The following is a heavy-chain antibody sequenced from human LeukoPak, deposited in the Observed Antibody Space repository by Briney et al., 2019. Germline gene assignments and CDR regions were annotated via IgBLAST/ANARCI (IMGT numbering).Heavy chain of an antibody. CDR1: GGSISTYY. Sequence: PSETLSLTCSVSGGSISTYYWSWIRQPPGKGLEWIGYIYSSGSTNYNPSLKSRVTISVDTSKNQFSLKLSSVTAADTAVYYCARVEEGYGSGRRENYYYYYMDVWGKGTTVTISS. J-gene: IGHJ6*03. CDR3: ARVEEGYGSGRRENYYYYYMDV. V-gene: IGHV4-59*01. CDR2: IYSSGST. D-gene: IGHD3-10*01.